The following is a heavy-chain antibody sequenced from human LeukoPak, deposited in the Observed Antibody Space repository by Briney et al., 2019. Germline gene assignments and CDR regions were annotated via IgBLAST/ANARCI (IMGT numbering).Heavy chain of an antibody. CDR2: ISYDGSNK. J-gene: IGHJ4*02. CDR1: GFTFSSYA. CDR3: AREMGGESSGWYGGPIDY. V-gene: IGHV3-30-3*01. D-gene: IGHD6-19*01. Sequence: GGSLRLSCAASGFTFSSYAMHWVRQAPGKGLEWVAVISYDGSNKYYADSVKGRFTISRDNSKNTLYLQMNSLRAEDTAVYYCAREMGGESSGWYGGPIDYWGQGTLVTVSS.